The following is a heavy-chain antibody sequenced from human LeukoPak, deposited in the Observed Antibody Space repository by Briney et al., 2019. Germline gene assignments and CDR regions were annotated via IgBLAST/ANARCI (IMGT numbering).Heavy chain of an antibody. CDR3: AKASLRYFDWFSDY. CDR1: GFTFSSYA. CDR2: ISYDGSNK. V-gene: IGHV3-30*18. D-gene: IGHD3-9*01. Sequence: PGGSLRLSCAASGFTFSSYAMLWVRQAPGKGLEWVAVISYDGSNKYYAHSVKGRFTISRDNSRNTLHLQMNSLRAEDTAVYSCAKASLRYFDWFSDYWGQGTLVTVSS. J-gene: IGHJ4*02.